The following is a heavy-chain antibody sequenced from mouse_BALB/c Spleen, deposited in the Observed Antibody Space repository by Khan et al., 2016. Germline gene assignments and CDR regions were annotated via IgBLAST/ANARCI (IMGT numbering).Heavy chain of an antibody. D-gene: IGHD1-1*01. V-gene: IGHV1-69*02. J-gene: IGHJ4*01. Sequence: QVQLQQPGTELVKPGASVKLSCKASGYAFTSYWMHWVRQRPGYGLEWIGKIDPSDSYTNYNQKFMGRATLTVDKSSTTAYMQLSSLTFEDSAVYYCARSPAVAAGDAVDYWGQGTSVTVSS. CDR3: ARSPAVAAGDAVDY. CDR2: IDPSDSYT. CDR1: GYAFTSYW.